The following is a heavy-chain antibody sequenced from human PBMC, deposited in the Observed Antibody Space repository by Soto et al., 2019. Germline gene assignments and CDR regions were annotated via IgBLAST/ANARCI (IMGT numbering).Heavy chain of an antibody. D-gene: IGHD3-10*01. V-gene: IGHV4-31*03. CDR1: GGSISSGGYY. Sequence: QVQLQESGPGLVKPSQTLSLTCTVSGGSISSGGYYWSWIRQHPGKGLEWIGYIYYSGSTYYNPSLKSRVTISVDTSKNQFSLKLSSVTAADTAVYYCARDIKYGFGDYGTFDIWGQGTMVTVSS. CDR2: IYYSGST. CDR3: ARDIKYGFGDYGTFDI. J-gene: IGHJ3*02.